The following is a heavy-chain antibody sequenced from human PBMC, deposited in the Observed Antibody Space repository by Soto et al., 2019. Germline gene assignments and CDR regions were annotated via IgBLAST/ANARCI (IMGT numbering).Heavy chain of an antibody. CDR2: ISGSGGIT. J-gene: IGHJ3*02. CDR1: GFTFSSYA. V-gene: IGHV3-23*01. Sequence: LRLSCGASGFTFSSYAMSWVRQAPGKGLDWVSVISGSGGITYSADSVKGRFTISRDNSKNILYLQMNSLRAEDTAVYYCAHPRGYGVFDAVDIWGQGTMVTVSS. CDR3: AHPRGYGVFDAVDI. D-gene: IGHD4-17*01.